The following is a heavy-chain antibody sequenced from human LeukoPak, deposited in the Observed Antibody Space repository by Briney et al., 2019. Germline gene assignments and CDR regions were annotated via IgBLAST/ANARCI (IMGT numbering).Heavy chain of an antibody. CDR3: ARDKAHSYGRYFDP. CDR1: GGSISTYY. D-gene: IGHD5-18*01. CDR2: ISYGNT. V-gene: IGHV4-59*01. J-gene: IGHJ5*02. Sequence: SEPLSLTCSVAGGSISTYYWNWIRQTPGKGLEWIGHISYGNTDYNPSLKSRVTISVDTSKNQTSVTAADTAVYYCARDKAHSYGRYFDPWGQGALVIVSS.